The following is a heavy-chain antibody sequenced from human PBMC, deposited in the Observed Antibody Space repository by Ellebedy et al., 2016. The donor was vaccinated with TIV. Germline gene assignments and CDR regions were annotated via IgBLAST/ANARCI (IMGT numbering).Heavy chain of an antibody. CDR2: ISGSSLTK. Sequence: GESLKISCAASGFTFSPYSMNWVRQAPGKGLEWVSYISGSSLTKFYADSVKGRFTISRDNAESSLYLQMNSLKVEDTAVYYCAGDMAWGNERMNDAFDIWGQGTMVTVSS. CDR1: GFTFSPYS. J-gene: IGHJ3*02. D-gene: IGHD7-27*01. V-gene: IGHV3-48*04. CDR3: AGDMAWGNERMNDAFDI.